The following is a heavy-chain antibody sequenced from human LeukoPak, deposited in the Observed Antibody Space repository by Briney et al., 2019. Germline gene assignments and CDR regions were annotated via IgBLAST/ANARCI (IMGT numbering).Heavy chain of an antibody. D-gene: IGHD6-13*01. CDR3: ASRWWYFDL. J-gene: IGHJ2*01. CDR2: INSDGSST. Sequence: PGGSLRLSCAASGFTFSTYSMNWVRQAPGKGLVWVSRINSDGSSTTYADSVKGRFTISRDNAKNTLYLQMNSLRAEDTALYYCASRWWYFDLWGRGTLVTVSS. CDR1: GFTFSTYS. V-gene: IGHV3-74*03.